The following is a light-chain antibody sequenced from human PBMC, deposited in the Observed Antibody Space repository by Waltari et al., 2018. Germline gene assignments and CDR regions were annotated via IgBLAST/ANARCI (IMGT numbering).Light chain of an antibody. Sequence: QSALTQPASVSGSPGQSITISCTATSSGVGGYNSVSWYQDHPGQAPKVIIYDVSDRPSGISERFSGSKSGNTASLTISGLQAEDEADYYCSSQSSDNVVLFGGGTKLTVL. V-gene: IGLV2-14*03. CDR2: DVS. CDR1: SSGVGGYNS. CDR3: SSQSSDNVVL. J-gene: IGLJ2*01.